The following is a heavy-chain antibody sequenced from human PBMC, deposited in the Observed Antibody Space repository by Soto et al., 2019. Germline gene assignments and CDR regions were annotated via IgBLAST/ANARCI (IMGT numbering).Heavy chain of an antibody. V-gene: IGHV1-8*01. CDR2: MNPNSGNT. D-gene: IGHD2-2*01. CDR1: GYTFTSYD. J-gene: IGHJ5*02. Sequence: QVQLVQSGAEVKKPGASVKVSCKASGYTFTSYDINWVRQATGQGLEWMGWMNPNSGNTGYAQKFQGRVTMTRNTSISTAYMELSGLRSEDTAVYYCARGSREEDIVVVPAAMVWFDPWGQGTLVTVSS. CDR3: ARGSREEDIVVVPAAMVWFDP.